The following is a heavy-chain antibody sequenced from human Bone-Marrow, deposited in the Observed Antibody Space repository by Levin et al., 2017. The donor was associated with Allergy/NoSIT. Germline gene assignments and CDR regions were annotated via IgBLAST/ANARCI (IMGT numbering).Heavy chain of an antibody. CDR1: GGSFSGYY. V-gene: IGHV4-34*01. CDR3: ARVRRVREREGQRGITMVRGVVFDY. CDR2: INHSGST. D-gene: IGHD3-10*01. Sequence: SETLSLTCAVYGGSFSGYYWSWIRQPPGKGLEWIGEINHSGSTNYNPSLKSRVTISVDTSKNQFSLKLSSVTAADTAVYYCARVRRVREREGQRGITMVRGVVFDYWGQGTLVTVSS. J-gene: IGHJ4*02.